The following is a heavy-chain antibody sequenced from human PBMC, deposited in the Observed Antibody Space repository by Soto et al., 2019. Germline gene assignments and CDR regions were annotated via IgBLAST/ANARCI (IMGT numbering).Heavy chain of an antibody. J-gene: IGHJ3*02. D-gene: IGHD3-22*01. CDR3: ARVDLGYDAFDI. Sequence: GGSLRLSCAASGFTVSSNYMSWVRQAPGKGLEWVSVIYSGGSTYYADSVKGRFTISRDNSKNTLYLQMNSQRAEDTAVYYCARVDLGYDAFDIWGQGTMVTVSS. CDR1: GFTVSSNY. CDR2: IYSGGST. V-gene: IGHV3-66*01.